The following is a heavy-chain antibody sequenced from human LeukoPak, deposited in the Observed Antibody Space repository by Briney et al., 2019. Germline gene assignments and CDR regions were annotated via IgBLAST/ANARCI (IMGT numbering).Heavy chain of an antibody. V-gene: IGHV3-13*01. CDR1: GFTFSSYD. CDR2: IGTAGDT. J-gene: IGHJ4*02. Sequence: GGSLRLSCAASGFTFSSYDMHWVRQATGKGLEWVSAIGTAGDTYYPGSVKGRFTISRENAKNSLYLQMNSLRAGDTAVYYCARAGIAAAGPTEVDYWGQGTLVTVSS. D-gene: IGHD6-13*01. CDR3: ARAGIAAAGPTEVDY.